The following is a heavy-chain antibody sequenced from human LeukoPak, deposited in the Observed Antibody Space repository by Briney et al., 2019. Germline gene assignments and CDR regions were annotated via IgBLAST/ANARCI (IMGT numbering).Heavy chain of an antibody. D-gene: IGHD6-13*01. CDR3: AKDVDLYSSSYYFDY. CDR1: GFTFSSYA. CDR2: ISGSGGST. J-gene: IGHJ4*02. Sequence: GGSLRLSCAASGFTFSSYAMSWVRQAPGKGLEWVSAISGSGGSTYYADSVKGRFTISRDNSKNTLYLQMNSLRAEDTAVYYCAKDVDLYSSSYYFDYWGQGTLVTVSS. V-gene: IGHV3-23*01.